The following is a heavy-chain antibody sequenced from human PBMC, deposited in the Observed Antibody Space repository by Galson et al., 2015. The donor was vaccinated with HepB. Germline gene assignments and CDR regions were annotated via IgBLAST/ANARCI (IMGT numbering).Heavy chain of an antibody. D-gene: IGHD3-9*01. Sequence: TLSLTCVVSGGSLGGYYWSWIRQAPGKGLEWIGEINHSGSTNYNPSLEGRLTISIDTSKNQFSLRLNSVTAADTAIYYCARMYYDVLTADPGGDYWGQGTLGTVSS. CDR3: ARMYYDVLTADPGGDY. CDR1: GGSLGGYY. CDR2: INHSGST. V-gene: IGHV4-34*01. J-gene: IGHJ4*02.